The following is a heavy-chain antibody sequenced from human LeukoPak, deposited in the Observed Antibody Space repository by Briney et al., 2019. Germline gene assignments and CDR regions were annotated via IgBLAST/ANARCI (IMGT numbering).Heavy chain of an antibody. Sequence: GASVKVSCKASGYTFTSYGISWVRQAPGQGLEWMGWISAYNGNTNYAQKLQGRVTMTTDTSTSTAYMELRSLRSDDTAVYYCARGCGDYGEASLGYYYYYMDVWGKGTTVTISS. CDR3: ARGCGDYGEASLGYYYYYMDV. CDR1: GYTFTSYG. J-gene: IGHJ6*03. V-gene: IGHV1-18*01. D-gene: IGHD4-17*01. CDR2: ISAYNGNT.